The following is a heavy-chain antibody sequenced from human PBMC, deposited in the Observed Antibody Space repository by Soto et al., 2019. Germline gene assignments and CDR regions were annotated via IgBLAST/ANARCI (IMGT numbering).Heavy chain of an antibody. D-gene: IGHD3-3*01. Sequence: GGSLRLSCAASGFTFSSYAMSWLRQAPGKGLEWVSAISGSGGSTYYADSVKGRFTISRDNSKNTLYLQMNSLRAEDTAVYYCAKDRENDFWSSYSAPPDFDYWGQGTLVTVSS. J-gene: IGHJ4*02. CDR1: GFTFSSYA. V-gene: IGHV3-23*01. CDR3: AKDRENDFWSSYSAPPDFDY. CDR2: ISGSGGST.